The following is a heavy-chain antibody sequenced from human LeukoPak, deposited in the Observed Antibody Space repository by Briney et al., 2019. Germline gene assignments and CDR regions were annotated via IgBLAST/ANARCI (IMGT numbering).Heavy chain of an antibody. V-gene: IGHV3-21*01. CDR2: ISTSGNYI. D-gene: IGHD1-14*01. CDR3: ARVEMGTHYFDY. CDR1: GFTFSSYS. Sequence: PGGSLRLSCAASGFTFSSYSMNWVRQAPGKGLEWVSSISTSGNYIYYADSIKGRFTISRDNAKKSLYLQMNSLRAEDTAVYYCARVEMGTHYFDYWGQGTLVTVSS. J-gene: IGHJ4*02.